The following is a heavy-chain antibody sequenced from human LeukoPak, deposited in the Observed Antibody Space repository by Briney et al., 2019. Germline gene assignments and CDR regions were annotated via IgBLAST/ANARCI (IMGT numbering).Heavy chain of an antibody. V-gene: IGHV3-15*01. CDR2: IKSETDGGTT. J-gene: IGHJ4*02. CDR1: GFTFSNAW. CDR3: TTTGDYGGNSDFDY. D-gene: IGHD4-23*01. Sequence: GGSLSLSCAASGFTFSNAWMSWVRQAPGKGLEWVGRIKSETDGGTTDYAAPVKGRFTISRDDSKNTLYLQMNSLKTEDTAVYYCTTTGDYGGNSDFDYWGQGTLVTVSS.